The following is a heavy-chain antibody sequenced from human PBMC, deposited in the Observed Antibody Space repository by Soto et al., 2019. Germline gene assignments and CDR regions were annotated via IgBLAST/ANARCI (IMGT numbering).Heavy chain of an antibody. D-gene: IGHD1-26*01. V-gene: IGHV4-34*01. CDR2: INHSGST. CDR1: GGSFSGYY. Sequence: QVQLQQWGAGLLKPSETLSLTCAVYGGSFSGYYWSWIRQPPGKGLEWIGEINHSGSTNYNPSLKRRGTISVDTSKNQFSLKLSSVTAADTAVYYCAEEGGSYPYWYFDLWGRGTLVTVSS. J-gene: IGHJ2*01. CDR3: AEEGGSYPYWYFDL.